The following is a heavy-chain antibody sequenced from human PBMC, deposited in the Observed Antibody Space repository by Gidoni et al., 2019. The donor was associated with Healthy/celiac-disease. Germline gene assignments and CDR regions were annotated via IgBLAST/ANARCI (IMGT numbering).Heavy chain of an antibody. D-gene: IGHD2-15*01. V-gene: IGHV4-34*01. J-gene: IGHJ6*02. CDR3: ARATRGYCSGGSCYRLSYYYYGMDV. Sequence: QVQLQQWGAGLLQPSETLSLTCAVYGGSFSGYYWSWIRPPPGKGPEWIGEINHSGSTNYNPSLKSRVTISVDTSKNQFSLKLSSVTAADTAVYYCARATRGYCSGGSCYRLSYYYYGMDVWGQGTTVTVSS. CDR2: INHSGST. CDR1: GGSFSGYY.